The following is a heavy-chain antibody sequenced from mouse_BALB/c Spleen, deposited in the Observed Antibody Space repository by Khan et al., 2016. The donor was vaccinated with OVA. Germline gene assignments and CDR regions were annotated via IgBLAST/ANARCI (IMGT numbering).Heavy chain of an antibody. CDR1: GFSLSSYG. V-gene: IGHV2-3*01. J-gene: IGHJ4*01. CDR2: IWGDGST. CDR3: AKWGDLYAMDY. Sequence: QVQLKESGPGLVAPSRSLSITCTVSGFSLSSYGVNWVRQPPGKGLEWLGVIWGDGSTTYHSALTSRLSISKDNSKSQVFLKLNSLQSDDTATYYCAKWGDLYAMDYWGQGTSVTVSS.